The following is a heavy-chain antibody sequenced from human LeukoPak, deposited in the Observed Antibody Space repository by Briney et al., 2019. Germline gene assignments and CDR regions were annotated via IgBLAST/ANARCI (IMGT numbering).Heavy chain of an antibody. V-gene: IGHV1-69*06. Sequence: ASVKVSCKASGSSGDTFNSHGVSWVRQAPGQGLEWMGGIIPMFPTAQYSQKFQGRISISADKSTTTAYMELSGLTLEDTAVYFCAREAGTTTRYFDLWGRGTLVIVSS. J-gene: IGHJ2*01. CDR3: AREAGTTTRYFDL. CDR2: IIPMFPTA. CDR1: GSSGDTFNSHG. D-gene: IGHD1-14*01.